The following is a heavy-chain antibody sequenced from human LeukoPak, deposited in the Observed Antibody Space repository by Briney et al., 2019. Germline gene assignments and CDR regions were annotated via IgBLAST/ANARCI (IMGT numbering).Heavy chain of an antibody. V-gene: IGHV3-21*01. D-gene: IGHD3-10*01. J-gene: IGHJ5*02. CDR2: ISSSSSHI. Sequence: PGGSLRLSCAASGFTFSSYSMNWVRQAPGKGLEWVSSISSSSSHIYYADSVKGRFTISRDNAKNSLYLQMNSLRAEDTAVYYCARDLGITMVRGMIDPWGQGTLVTVSS. CDR3: ARDLGITMVRGMIDP. CDR1: GFTFSSYS.